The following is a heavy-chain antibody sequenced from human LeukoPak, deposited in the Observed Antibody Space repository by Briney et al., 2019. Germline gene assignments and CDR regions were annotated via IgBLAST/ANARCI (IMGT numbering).Heavy chain of an antibody. J-gene: IGHJ4*02. D-gene: IGHD1-1*01. CDR1: GFTFTNYG. CDR3: AKDLIGTWAPDY. Sequence: PGGSLRLSCAASGFTFTNYGIHWVRQAPGKGLAWVAFIRSDGSTDYYADSVKGRFTISRDNSKDTLYLQMNSLRDEDTAVYYCAKDLIGTWAPDYWGQGTLVTVSS. CDR2: IRSDGSTD. V-gene: IGHV3-30*02.